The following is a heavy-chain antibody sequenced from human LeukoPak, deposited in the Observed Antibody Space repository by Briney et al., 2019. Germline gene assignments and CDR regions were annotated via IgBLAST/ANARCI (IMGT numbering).Heavy chain of an antibody. Sequence: SVKVSCKASGGTFSSYAISWVRQAPGQGLEWMGGIIPLFGTPNYAQKFLGRVTITADESTSTAYMELSSLRSEDTAVYYCARGWLAETTVVTPYNYWGQGTLVTVSS. J-gene: IGHJ4*02. CDR2: IIPLFGTP. V-gene: IGHV1-69*13. D-gene: IGHD4-23*01. CDR3: ARGWLAETTVVTPYNY. CDR1: GGTFSSYA.